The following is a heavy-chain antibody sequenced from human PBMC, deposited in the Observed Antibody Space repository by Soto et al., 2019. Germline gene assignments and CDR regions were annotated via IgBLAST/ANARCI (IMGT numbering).Heavy chain of an antibody. CDR3: ARIARLVSYYYYYYMDV. CDR2: IFSNDEK. J-gene: IGHJ6*03. V-gene: IGHV2-26*01. D-gene: IGHD1-26*01. Sequence: ESGPTLVNPTETLTLTCTVSGFSLSNARMGVSWIRQPPGKALEWLAHIFSNDEKSYSTSLKSRLTISKDTSKSQVVLTMTNMDPVDTATYYCARIARLVSYYYYYYMDVWGKGTTVTVSS. CDR1: GFSLSNARMG.